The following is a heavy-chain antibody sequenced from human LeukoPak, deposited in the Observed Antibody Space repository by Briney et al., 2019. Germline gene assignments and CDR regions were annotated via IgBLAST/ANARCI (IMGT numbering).Heavy chain of an antibody. CDR2: IYHSGST. D-gene: IGHD6-19*01. CDR1: GGSISSSNW. CDR3: ARWGIAVAGLNY. J-gene: IGHJ4*02. Sequence: PSSILCLTGAVFGGSISSSNWWSWVRRPPGKGLEWVGEIYHSGSTNYNPSLKSRVTISVDKSKNQFSLKLSSVTAADTAVYYCARWGIAVAGLNYWGQGTLVTVSS. V-gene: IGHV4-4*02.